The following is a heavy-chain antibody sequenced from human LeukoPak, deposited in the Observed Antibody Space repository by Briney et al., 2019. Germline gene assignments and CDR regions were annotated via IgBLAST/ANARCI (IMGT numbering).Heavy chain of an antibody. CDR2: LSSDGNSE. CDR1: GFTFSTYA. V-gene: IGHV3-30-3*01. CDR3: ARDYYDSSSYHYNGPFDY. D-gene: IGHD3-22*01. Sequence: GGSLRLSCAASGFTFSTYAMHWVRQAPGKGLEWVAVLSSDGNSEYYADSVKGRFTIPRDNSKNTLYLQVNSLRAEDTAVYYCARDYYDSSSYHYNGPFDYWGQGTLVTVSS. J-gene: IGHJ4*02.